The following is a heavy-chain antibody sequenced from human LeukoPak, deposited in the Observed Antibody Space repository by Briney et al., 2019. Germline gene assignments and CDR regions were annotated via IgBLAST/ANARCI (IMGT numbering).Heavy chain of an antibody. V-gene: IGHV4-38-2*02. CDR1: GYSISSGYY. J-gene: IGHJ3*02. Sequence: SETLSLTCTVSGYSISSGYYWGWIRQPPGKGLEWIGSIYHSGSTYYNPSLKSRVTISVDTSKNQFSLKLSSVTAADTAVYYCATELKGAFDIWGQGTMVTVSS. CDR2: IYHSGST. D-gene: IGHD2-8*01. CDR3: ATELKGAFDI.